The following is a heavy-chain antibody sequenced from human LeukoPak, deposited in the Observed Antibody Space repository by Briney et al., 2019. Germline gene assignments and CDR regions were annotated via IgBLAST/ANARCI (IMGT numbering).Heavy chain of an antibody. J-gene: IGHJ6*02. CDR1: GYTFTGYY. D-gene: IGHD5-18*01. CDR2: INPNSGGT. Sequence: ASVKVSCKASGYTFTGYYMHWVRQAPGQGLEWMGWINPNSGGTNYAQKFQGRVTMTRDTSISTAYMELSRLRSDDTAVYYCARDRDVDTAMVFPYGMDVWGQGTTVTVSS. CDR3: ARDRDVDTAMVFPYGMDV. V-gene: IGHV1-2*02.